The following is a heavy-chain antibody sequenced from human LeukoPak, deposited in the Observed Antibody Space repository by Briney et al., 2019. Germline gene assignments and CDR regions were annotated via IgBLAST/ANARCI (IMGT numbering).Heavy chain of an antibody. Sequence: GGSLRLSCAASGFTFSDHYMDWVRQAPGKGLEWVAVISYDGSNKYYADSVKGRFTISRDNSKNTLYLQMNSLRAEDTAVYYCAKEGVSGYYYEYYFDYWGQGTLVTVSS. CDR2: ISYDGSNK. CDR3: AKEGVSGYYYEYYFDY. D-gene: IGHD3-22*01. J-gene: IGHJ4*02. CDR1: GFTFSDHY. V-gene: IGHV3-30*18.